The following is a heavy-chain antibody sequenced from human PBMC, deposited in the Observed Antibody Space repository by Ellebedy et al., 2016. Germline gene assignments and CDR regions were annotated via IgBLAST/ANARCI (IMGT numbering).Heavy chain of an antibody. CDR3: AKDLSPYRTSWYYFDY. V-gene: IGHV3-21*06. Sequence: GGSLRLXXSASGFSLSTYTVQWVRQAPGKGLDWVSSISSSGNFLDYANSVKGRFTISKDIANNSLFLQMSSLRAEDTTVYYCAKDLSPYRTSWYYFDYWGQGTLVTVSS. CDR1: GFSLSTYT. CDR2: ISSSGNFL. D-gene: IGHD6-13*01. J-gene: IGHJ4*02.